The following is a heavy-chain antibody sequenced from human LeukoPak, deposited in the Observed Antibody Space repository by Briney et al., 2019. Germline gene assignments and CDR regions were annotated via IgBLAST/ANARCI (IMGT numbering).Heavy chain of an antibody. Sequence: SETLSLTCAVSGCSISGGYYWGWIRQPPGKGLEWIGSIYHSGSTYYNPSLKSRVTISVDTSKNQFSLKLSSVTAADTAVYYCARPIDYGDAFDIWGQGTMVTVSS. CDR2: IYHSGST. CDR3: ARPIDYGDAFDI. CDR1: GCSISGGYY. J-gene: IGHJ3*02. V-gene: IGHV4-38-2*01. D-gene: IGHD4-17*01.